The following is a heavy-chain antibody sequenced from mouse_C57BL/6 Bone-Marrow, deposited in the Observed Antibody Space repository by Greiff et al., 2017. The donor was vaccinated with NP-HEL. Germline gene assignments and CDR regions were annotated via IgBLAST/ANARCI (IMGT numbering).Heavy chain of an antibody. V-gene: IGHV1-64*01. CDR2: IHPNSGST. Sequence: VQLQQPGAELVKPGDSVKLSCKASGYTFTSYWMHWVKQRPGQGLEWIGMIHPNSGSTNYNEKLQRKATLTVDKSSSTAYMKLSSLTSEDSAVYYCARGGFAYWGQGTLVTVSA. J-gene: IGHJ3*01. CDR3: ARGGFAY. CDR1: GYTFTSYW.